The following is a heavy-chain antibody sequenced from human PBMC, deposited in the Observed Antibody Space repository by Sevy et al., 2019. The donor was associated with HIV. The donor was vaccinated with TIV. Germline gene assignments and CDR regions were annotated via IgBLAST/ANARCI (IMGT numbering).Heavy chain of an antibody. CDR2: IRHDGSTR. CDR3: AKGPRPMITFGGVADF. J-gene: IGHJ4*02. CDR1: GFTFSTYG. D-gene: IGHD3-16*01. V-gene: IGHV3-30*02. Sequence: GGSLRLSCATSGFTFSTYGMYWVRQAPVKGLEWVAFIRHDGSTRYYTDSVRGRFTISRDNSRNTLYLQMNSLRTEDTALYYCAKGPRPMITFGGVADFWGQGTLVTVSS.